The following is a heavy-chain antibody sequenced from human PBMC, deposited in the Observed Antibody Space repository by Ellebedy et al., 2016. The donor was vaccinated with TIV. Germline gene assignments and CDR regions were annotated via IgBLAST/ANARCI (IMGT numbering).Heavy chain of an antibody. CDR3: ARDTRSGLVAD. D-gene: IGHD2-15*01. CDR1: GGSISSYY. CDR2: IYYSGST. V-gene: IGHV4-59*01. J-gene: IGHJ4*02. Sequence: SETLSLTCTVSGGSISSYYWSWIRQPPGKGLEWIGYIYYSGSTNYNPSLKSRVTISVDTSKNQFPLKLSSVTAADTAVYYCARDTRSGLVADWGQGTLVTVSS.